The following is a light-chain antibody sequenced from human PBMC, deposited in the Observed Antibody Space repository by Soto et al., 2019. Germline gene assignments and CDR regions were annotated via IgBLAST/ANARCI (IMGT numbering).Light chain of an antibody. V-gene: IGKV1-39*01. CDR2: AAS. J-gene: IGKJ4*01. CDR1: QSISNF. CDR3: QQSYTTVRS. Sequence: DIQITQSPSSPSPSVWERCTISCGASQSISNFLNWYQQKPGKAPQLLIYAASRLQSGVPPRFSGSGAGTDFTLTISSLQPEDFATYFCQQSYTTVRSFGGGTKVDI.